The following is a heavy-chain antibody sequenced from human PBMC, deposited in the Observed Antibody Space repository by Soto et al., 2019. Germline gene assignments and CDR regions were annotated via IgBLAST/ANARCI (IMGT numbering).Heavy chain of an antibody. D-gene: IGHD4-4*01. Sequence: SETLSLTCTVSGGSISSYYWSWIRQPPGKGLEWIGYIYYSGSTNYNPSLKSRVTISVDTSKNQFSLKLSSVTAADAAVYYCASSPSYDYRFSWFDPWGQGTLVTVSS. CDR3: ASSPSYDYRFSWFDP. CDR2: IYYSGST. J-gene: IGHJ5*02. V-gene: IGHV4-59*01. CDR1: GGSISSYY.